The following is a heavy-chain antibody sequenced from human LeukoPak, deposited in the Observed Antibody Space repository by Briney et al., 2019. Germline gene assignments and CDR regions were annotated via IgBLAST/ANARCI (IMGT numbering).Heavy chain of an antibody. V-gene: IGHV1-69*05. CDR3: AVAGDFDY. D-gene: IGHD6-13*01. Sequence: GASVKVSCKASGGTFSSYAISWVRQAPGQGLEWMGGIIPIFGTANYAQKLQGRVTMTTDTSTSTAYMELRSLRSDDTAVYYCAVAGDFDYWGQGTLVTVSS. CDR1: GGTFSSYA. J-gene: IGHJ4*02. CDR2: IIPIFGTA.